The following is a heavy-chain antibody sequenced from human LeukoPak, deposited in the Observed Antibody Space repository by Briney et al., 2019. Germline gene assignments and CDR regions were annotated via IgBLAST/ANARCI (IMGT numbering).Heavy chain of an antibody. Sequence: SETLSLTCIVSGGSISSSNYYWGWIRQSPGKGLEWIGSIYSRGSTYYNPSLKSRVTISVDTSKNQFSLKLSSVTAADTAVYYCARGIAAAGTGWFDPWGQGTLVTVSS. CDR1: GGSISSSNYY. D-gene: IGHD6-13*01. CDR3: ARGIAAAGTGWFDP. J-gene: IGHJ5*02. CDR2: IYSRGST. V-gene: IGHV4-39*07.